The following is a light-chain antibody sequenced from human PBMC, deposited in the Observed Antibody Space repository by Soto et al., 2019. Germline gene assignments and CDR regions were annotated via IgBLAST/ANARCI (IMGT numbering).Light chain of an antibody. CDR3: SSYTGTSTYV. V-gene: IGLV2-14*01. Sequence: QSALTQPASVSGSPGQSITLSCTGTSSDVGGYGYVSWYQQHPGHAPKLMIYEVNNRPSGVSDRFSGSKSGNTASLTISGLQPEDEADYYCSSYTGTSTYVFGTGTKLTVL. CDR1: SSDVGGYGY. J-gene: IGLJ1*01. CDR2: EVN.